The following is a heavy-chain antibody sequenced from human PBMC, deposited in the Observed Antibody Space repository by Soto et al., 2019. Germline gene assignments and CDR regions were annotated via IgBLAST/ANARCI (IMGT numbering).Heavy chain of an antibody. Sequence: PSETLSLTCTVSGGSVSSPKYFWSWIRQPPGKGLEWVAYIYNNGKANYNPSLTSRATISVDTAKNQCSLKLTSVTGADSAVYFCARTVMPVGNLPAFDYWGQGTLVTVSS. CDR3: ARTVMPVGNLPAFDY. J-gene: IGHJ4*02. CDR2: IYNNGKA. V-gene: IGHV4-61*01. D-gene: IGHD7-27*01. CDR1: GGSVSSPKYF.